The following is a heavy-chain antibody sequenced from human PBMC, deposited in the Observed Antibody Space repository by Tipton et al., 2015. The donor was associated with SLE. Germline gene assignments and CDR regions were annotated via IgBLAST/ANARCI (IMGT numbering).Heavy chain of an antibody. D-gene: IGHD6-6*01. CDR2: IRYDGSNK. Sequence: SLRLSCAASGFTFSSYGMHWVRQAPGKGLEWVAFIRYDGSNKYYADSVKGRFTISRDNAKNSLYLQMNSLRAEDTAVYYCARVGVAAHPDAFDIWGQGTMVTVSS. CDR3: ARVGVAAHPDAFDI. J-gene: IGHJ3*02. V-gene: IGHV3-30*02. CDR1: GFTFSSYG.